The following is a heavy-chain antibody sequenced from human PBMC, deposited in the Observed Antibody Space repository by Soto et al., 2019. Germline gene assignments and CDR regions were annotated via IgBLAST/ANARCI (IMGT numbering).Heavy chain of an antibody. J-gene: IGHJ6*02. Sequence: SVKVSCKASGGTFSSYAISWVRQAPGQGLEWMGGIIPIFGTANYAQKFQGRVTITADESTSTAYMELSSLRSEDTAVYYCARNPQSELRFLEWSWGGYYGMDVWGQGTTVTVSS. CDR2: IIPIFGTA. CDR3: ARNPQSELRFLEWSWGGYYGMDV. CDR1: GGTFSSYA. D-gene: IGHD3-3*01. V-gene: IGHV1-69*13.